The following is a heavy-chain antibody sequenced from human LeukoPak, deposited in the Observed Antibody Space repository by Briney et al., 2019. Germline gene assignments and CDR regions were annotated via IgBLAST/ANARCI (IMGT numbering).Heavy chain of an antibody. CDR1: GGSFSGYY. J-gene: IGHJ4*02. Sequence: SETLSLTCAVYGGSFSGYYWSWIRQPPGKGLEWIGEVNHSGSTNYNPSLKSRVTISVDTSKNQFSLKLSSVTAADTAVYYCARGGVVVAAIREYYFDYWGQGTLVTVSS. D-gene: IGHD2-15*01. CDR2: VNHSGST. CDR3: ARGGVVVAAIREYYFDY. V-gene: IGHV4-34*01.